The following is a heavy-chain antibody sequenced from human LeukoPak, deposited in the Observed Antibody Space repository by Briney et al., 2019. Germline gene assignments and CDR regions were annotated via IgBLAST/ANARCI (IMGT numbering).Heavy chain of an antibody. V-gene: IGHV3-11*01. D-gene: IGHD3-10*01. CDR1: GFTFSDYY. J-gene: IGHJ4*02. CDR2: ISSSGSTI. CDR3: ARDPITMVRGVFDY. Sequence: GGSLRLSCAASGFTFSDYYMSWIRQAPGKGLEWVSYISSSGSTIYYAGSVKGRFTISRDNAKNSLYLQMNSLRAEDTAVYYCARDPITMVRGVFDYWGQGTLVTVSS.